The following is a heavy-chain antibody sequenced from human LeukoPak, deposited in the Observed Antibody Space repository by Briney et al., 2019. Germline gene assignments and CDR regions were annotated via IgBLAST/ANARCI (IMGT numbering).Heavy chain of an antibody. CDR3: ARGSLRTTVFDY. D-gene: IGHD4-17*01. CDR1: GGSFSGYY. J-gene: IGHJ4*02. Sequence: SETLSLTCAVYGGSFSGYYWSWIRQPPGKGLEWIGEINHSGSTNYNPSLKSRVTISVDTSKNQFSLKLSSVTAADTAVYYCARGSLRTTVFDYWGQGTLVTVSS. CDR2: INHSGST. V-gene: IGHV4-34*01.